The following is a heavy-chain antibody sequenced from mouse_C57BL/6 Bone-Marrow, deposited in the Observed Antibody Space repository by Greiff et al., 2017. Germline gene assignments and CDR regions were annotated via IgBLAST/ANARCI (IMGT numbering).Heavy chain of an antibody. CDR2: IYPGSGST. CDR3: ARTPYYYGSSYYAMDY. CDR1: GYTFTSYW. J-gene: IGHJ4*01. D-gene: IGHD1-1*01. Sequence: QVQLQQPGAELVKPGASVKMSCKASGYTFTSYWITWVKQRPGQGLEWIGDIYPGSGSTNYNEKFKSKATLTVDTSSSTAYMQLSSLTSEDSAVYYCARTPYYYGSSYYAMDYWGKGTSVTVSS. V-gene: IGHV1-55*01.